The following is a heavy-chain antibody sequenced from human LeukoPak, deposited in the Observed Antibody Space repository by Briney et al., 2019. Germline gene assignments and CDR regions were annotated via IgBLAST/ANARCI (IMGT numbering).Heavy chain of an antibody. CDR2: IYHSGST. D-gene: IGHD2-2*01. J-gene: IGHJ4*02. CDR1: GYSISSGYY. CDR3: AVDPVVPAVQMDY. V-gene: IGHV4-38-2*02. Sequence: SETLSLTCTVYGYSISSGYYWGWIRQPPGKGLEWIGSIYHSGSTYYNPSLKSRVTISVDTSKNQFSLKLSSVTAADTAVYDCAVDPVVPAVQMDYWGQGTLVTVSS.